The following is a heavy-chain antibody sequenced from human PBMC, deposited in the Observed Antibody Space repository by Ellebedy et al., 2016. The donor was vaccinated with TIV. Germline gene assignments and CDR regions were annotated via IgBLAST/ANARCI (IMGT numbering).Heavy chain of an antibody. J-gene: IGHJ4*02. CDR2: IGSIREYT. V-gene: IGHV3-23*01. Sequence: PGGSLRLSCAASGFSFSTYAMAWVRQAPGKVREWLSAIGSIREYTKYADSVTGRFTISRDNFKNTLWLQMYSLRAEDTAVYYCAKELVSRDSLSFDYWGLGTLVTVTS. D-gene: IGHD3-9*01. CDR3: AKELVSRDSLSFDY. CDR1: GFSFSTYA.